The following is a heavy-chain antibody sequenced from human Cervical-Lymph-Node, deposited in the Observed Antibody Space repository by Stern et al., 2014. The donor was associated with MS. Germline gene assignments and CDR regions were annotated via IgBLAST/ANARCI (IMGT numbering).Heavy chain of an antibody. J-gene: IGHJ4*02. V-gene: IGHV5-51*01. CDR2: INPGDSET. D-gene: IGHD1-14*01. CDR1: GFKVSIYW. CDR3: ARQTTAWASDV. Sequence: VQLVQSGAELIRPGESLKISCKGSGFKVSIYWIAWVRQMPGKGLEWIGFINPGDSETRYSPSFHGQVTMSADKSTSTAYLQWSTLNASDTAMYFCARQTTAWASDVWGQGTLVTVSS.